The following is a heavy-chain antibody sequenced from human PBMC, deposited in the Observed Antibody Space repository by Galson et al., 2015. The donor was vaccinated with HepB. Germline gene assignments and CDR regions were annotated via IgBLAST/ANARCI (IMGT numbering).Heavy chain of an antibody. Sequence: SLRLSCAVSGSTVDYNYISWVRQAPGKGLEWVSITYASGSSYYTDSVKGRFTISRDNYQNTLYLQMNRLRVGDTAVYYCARGYLGGGYSRPDAFDIWGQGTMVTVSS. J-gene: IGHJ3*02. V-gene: IGHV3-53*01. D-gene: IGHD2-15*01. CDR1: GSTVDYNY. CDR2: TYASGSS. CDR3: ARGYLGGGYSRPDAFDI.